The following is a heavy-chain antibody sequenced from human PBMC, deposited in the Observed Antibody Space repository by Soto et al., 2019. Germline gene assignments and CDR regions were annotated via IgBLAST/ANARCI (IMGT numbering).Heavy chain of an antibody. CDR1: GFTFSSYA. CDR3: AKNSLVRGYIGYDDDNK. Sequence: EVQLVQSGGGLVQPGGSLRLSCAASGFTFSSYAMTWVRQAPGKGLEWVSGISNSGRSSSYADPVKGRFTTSRDNSKNMLYLQRNSLRAEDTAVYFCAKNSLVRGYIGYDDDNKWGQGTLVTVSS. CDR2: ISNSGRSS. D-gene: IGHD5-12*01. V-gene: IGHV3-23*04. J-gene: IGHJ4*02.